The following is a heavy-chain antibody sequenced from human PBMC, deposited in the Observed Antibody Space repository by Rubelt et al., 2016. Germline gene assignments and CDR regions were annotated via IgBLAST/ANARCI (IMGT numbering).Heavy chain of an antibody. CDR3: ARISSIDAFDI. CDR2: MNPNSGNT. J-gene: IGHJ3*02. D-gene: IGHD2-2*01. V-gene: IGHV1-8*01. CDR1: GYTFTSYD. Sequence: QVQLVQSGAEVKKPGASVKVSCKASGYTFTSYDINWVRQATGQGLEWMGWMNPNSGNTGFAQKFQGRVTMTRDTSISTAYMELRILRSDDTAVYYCARISSIDAFDIWGQGTMVTVSS.